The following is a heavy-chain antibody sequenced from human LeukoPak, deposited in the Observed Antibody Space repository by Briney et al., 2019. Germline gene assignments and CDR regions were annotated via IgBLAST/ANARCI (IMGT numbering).Heavy chain of an antibody. Sequence: PGGSLRLSCAASGFTFSSYAMHWVRQAPGKGLEWVAVISYDGSNKYYADSVKGRFTISRDNAKNSLYLQMNSLRAEDTAVYYCVREVNYYGSGSYLHWGQGTLVTVSS. CDR2: ISYDGSNK. CDR1: GFTFSSYA. D-gene: IGHD3-10*01. CDR3: VREVNYYGSGSYLH. J-gene: IGHJ4*02. V-gene: IGHV3-30-3*01.